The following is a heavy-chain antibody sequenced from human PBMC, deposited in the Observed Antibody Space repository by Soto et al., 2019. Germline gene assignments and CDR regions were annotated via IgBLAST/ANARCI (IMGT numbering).Heavy chain of an antibody. Sequence: QVQLVQSGAEVKKPGASVKVSCKASGYTFTSYDINWVRQATGQGLEWMGWMNPNSGNTGYAQKFQGRVTMTRNTSISTAYRARSSLTSEDTAVYYCARSTNDYGDRHWGQGTLVTVSS. J-gene: IGHJ4*02. CDR2: MNPNSGNT. CDR1: GYTFTSYD. CDR3: ARSTNDYGDRH. V-gene: IGHV1-8*01. D-gene: IGHD4-17*01.